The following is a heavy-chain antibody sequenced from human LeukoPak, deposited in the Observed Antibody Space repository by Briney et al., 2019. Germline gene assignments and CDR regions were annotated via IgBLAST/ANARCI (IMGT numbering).Heavy chain of an antibody. D-gene: IGHD6-19*01. CDR2: INHSGST. J-gene: IGHJ4*02. CDR1: GGSFSGYY. V-gene: IGHV4-34*01. CDR3: ATSLRLIAVAADFDY. Sequence: PSETLSLTCAVYGGSFSGYYWSWIRQPPGKGLEWIGEINHSGSTNYNPSLKSRVTISVDTSKNQFSQKLSSVTAADTAVYYCATSLRLIAVAADFDYWGQGTLVTVSS.